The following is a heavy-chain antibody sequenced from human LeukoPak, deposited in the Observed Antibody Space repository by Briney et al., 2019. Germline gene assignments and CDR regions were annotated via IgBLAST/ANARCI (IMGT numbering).Heavy chain of an antibody. V-gene: IGHV3-20*04. Sequence: GGYLRLSCVASGFTFAESVMISVRQAPGKGLEWVSGLYWFDDATGYADSVKGRFTISRDNAKNSLYLQMNSLRADDTAVYYCARVYEDIVGARRAPDYWGQGTLVSVSS. CDR2: LYWFDDAT. CDR3: ARVYEDIVGARRAPDY. CDR1: GFTFAESV. J-gene: IGHJ4*02. D-gene: IGHD1-26*01.